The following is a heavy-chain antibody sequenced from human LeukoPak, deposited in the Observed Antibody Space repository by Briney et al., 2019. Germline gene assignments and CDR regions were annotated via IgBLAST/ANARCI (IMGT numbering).Heavy chain of an antibody. CDR1: GFTFSSYG. CDR2: IWYDGSNK. J-gene: IGHJ3*02. Sequence: PGGSLRLSCAASGFTFSSYGMHWVRQAPDKGLEWVAVIWYDGSNKYYADSVKGRFTISRDNSKNTLYLQMNSLRAEDTAVYYCARDFYNSSSLWYDAFDIWGQGTMVTVSS. V-gene: IGHV3-33*01. D-gene: IGHD6-6*01. CDR3: ARDFYNSSSLWYDAFDI.